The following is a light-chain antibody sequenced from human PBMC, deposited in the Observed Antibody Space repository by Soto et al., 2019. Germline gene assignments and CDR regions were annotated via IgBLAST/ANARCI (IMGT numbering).Light chain of an antibody. Sequence: DMHMTQSPSTLSAFVGDRVTITCRASQSITTWLAWYHQKPGKAPKVLIHKASSLKTGVPSRFSGSGSGTEFTLTISSLQPDDIATYYCQQYNSYSGTFGKGTK. CDR1: QSITTW. V-gene: IGKV1-5*03. CDR2: KAS. CDR3: QQYNSYSGT. J-gene: IGKJ1*01.